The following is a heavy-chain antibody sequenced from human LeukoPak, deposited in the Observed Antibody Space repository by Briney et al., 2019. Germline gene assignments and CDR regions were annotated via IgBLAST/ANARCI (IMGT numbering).Heavy chain of an antibody. CDR2: IGGGGGTT. Sequence: GGSLRLSCAASGFTFSSYGMSWVRQAPGKGLEWVSVIGGGGGTTYYADSVKGRFTISRDNSKNTLYLQMNSLRAEDTAVYYNEKRAYDISTGRRYYFDYWGQGTLVTVSS. CDR1: GFTFSSYG. CDR3: EKRAYDISTGRRYYFDY. D-gene: IGHD3-9*01. V-gene: IGHV3-23*01. J-gene: IGHJ4*02.